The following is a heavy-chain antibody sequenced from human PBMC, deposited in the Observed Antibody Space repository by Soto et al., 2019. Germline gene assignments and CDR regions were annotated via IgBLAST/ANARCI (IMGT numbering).Heavy chain of an antibody. J-gene: IGHJ4*02. CDR3: ARAGGLLLDY. V-gene: IGHV3-30-3*01. CDR2: ISYDGSNK. D-gene: IGHD2-15*01. CDR1: GFTFSSYA. Sequence: QVQLVESGGGVVQPGRSLRLSCAASGFTFSSYAMHWVRRAPGKGLEWVAVISYDGSNKYYADSVKGRFTISRDISKNTLYLQMNSLRAEDTAVYYCARAGGLLLDYWGQGTLVTVSS.